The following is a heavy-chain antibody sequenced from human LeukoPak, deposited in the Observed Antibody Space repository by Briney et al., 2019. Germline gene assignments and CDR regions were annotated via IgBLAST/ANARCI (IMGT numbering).Heavy chain of an antibody. D-gene: IGHD3-22*01. J-gene: IGHJ3*02. CDR3: ARVMIVVVINHYQAFDI. Sequence: KSSETLSLTCTVSGGSISSSSYYWGWIRQPPGKGLEWIGSIYYSGSTYYNPSLKSRVTISVDTSKNQFSLKLSSVTAADTAVYYCARVMIVVVINHYQAFDIWGQGTMVSVSS. CDR2: IYYSGST. CDR1: GGSISSSSYY. V-gene: IGHV4-39*07.